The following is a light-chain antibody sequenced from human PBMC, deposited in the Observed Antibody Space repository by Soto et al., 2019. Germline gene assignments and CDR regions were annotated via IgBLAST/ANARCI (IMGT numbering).Light chain of an antibody. CDR1: RDISNS. V-gene: IGKV1-12*01. CDR2: GAS. Sequence: DIQMTQSTSSVSASVGDRLTITCRASRDISNSLAWYQQTPGKAPKLLLRGASSLHRGVPSRFSGGGAGTEFTLTISSLQPEDFATYYCQQTSAFPRTLGQATKVDVK. J-gene: IGKJ1*01. CDR3: QQTSAFPRT.